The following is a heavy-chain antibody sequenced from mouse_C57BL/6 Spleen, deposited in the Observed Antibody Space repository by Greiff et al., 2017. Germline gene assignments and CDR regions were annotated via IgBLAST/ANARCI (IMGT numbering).Heavy chain of an antibody. D-gene: IGHD1-1*01. CDR1: GFTFSSYA. J-gene: IGHJ2*01. Sequence: EVQLVESGEGLVKPGGSLKLSCAASGFTFSSYAMSWVRQTPEKRLEWVAYISSGSDYIYYADTVKGRFTISRDNARNTLYLQMRSLKSEDTAMYYCTRDYYSSSLGDYWGQGTTLTVSS. CDR2: ISSGSDYI. V-gene: IGHV5-9-1*02. CDR3: TRDYYSSSLGDY.